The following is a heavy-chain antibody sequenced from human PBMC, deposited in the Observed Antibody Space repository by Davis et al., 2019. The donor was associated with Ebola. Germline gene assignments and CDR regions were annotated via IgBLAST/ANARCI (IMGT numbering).Heavy chain of an antibody. V-gene: IGHV1-3*01. CDR2: INAGNGNT. CDR3: ARGYDSSGYPPDDY. D-gene: IGHD3-22*01. Sequence: SVPVSRLPSRYTFTRYGISWVRQAPGQGLEWMGWINAGNGNTKYSQKFQGRVTITRDTSASTAYMELSSLRSEDTAVYYCARGYDSSGYPPDDYWGQGTLVTVSS. CDR1: RYTFTRYG. J-gene: IGHJ4*02.